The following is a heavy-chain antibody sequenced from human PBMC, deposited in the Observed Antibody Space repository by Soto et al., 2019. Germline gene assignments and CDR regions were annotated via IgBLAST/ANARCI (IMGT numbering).Heavy chain of an antibody. V-gene: IGHV3-11*01. D-gene: IGHD1-7*01. CDR3: ARAINWNYDFDY. Sequence: QVQLVESGGGLVKPGGSLRLSCAASGFTFSNYYLTWIRQAPGKGLEWISYISSSGSPAYYADSVKGRFTISRDNAKNSRYLQMNSLRAEDTAVYYCARAINWNYDFDYWGQGTLVTVSS. J-gene: IGHJ4*02. CDR1: GFTFSNYY. CDR2: ISSSGSPA.